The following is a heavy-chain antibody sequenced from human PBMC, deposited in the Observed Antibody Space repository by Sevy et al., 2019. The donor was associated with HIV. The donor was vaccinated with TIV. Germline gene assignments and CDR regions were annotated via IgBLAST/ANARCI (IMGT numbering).Heavy chain of an antibody. CDR2: IYYSGST. J-gene: IGHJ4*02. CDR3: ARDMLGYCSSTSCYAEGYFDY. Sequence: SETLSLTCTVSGGSISSYYWSWIRQPPGKGLEWIGCIYYSGSTNYNPSLKSRVTISVDTSKNQLSLKLSSVTAADTAVYYCARDMLGYCSSTSCYAEGYFDYWGQGTLVTVSS. CDR1: GGSISSYY. D-gene: IGHD2-2*01. V-gene: IGHV4-59*01.